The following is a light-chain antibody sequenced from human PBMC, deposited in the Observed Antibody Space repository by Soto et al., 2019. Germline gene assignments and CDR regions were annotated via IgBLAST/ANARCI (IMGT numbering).Light chain of an antibody. V-gene: IGLV2-14*01. Sequence: QSALNQPASVSGSPGQSITISCTGTSSDVGGYNYVSWYQQHPGKAPKLMIYEVSNRPSGVSNRFSGSKSGNTASLTISGLQADDEADYYCSSYTSSSTLCVFGTGTQLTVL. CDR1: SSDVGGYNY. CDR2: EVS. CDR3: SSYTSSSTLCV. J-gene: IGLJ1*01.